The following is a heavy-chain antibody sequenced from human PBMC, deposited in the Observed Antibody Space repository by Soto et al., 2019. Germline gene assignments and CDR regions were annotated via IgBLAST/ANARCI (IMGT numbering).Heavy chain of an antibody. Sequence: QVQLEQSGAEVKKPGSSVKISCKASGGTLSDHGVSWLRQAPGQGLEWVGGTIPVFNTAKYAPKFQGRVTIAADNCANIAYMELGSLRSDDTAFYYCARGVYGSGNYYTGPSAFDIWGQGTLVIVSS. CDR2: TIPVFNTA. V-gene: IGHV1-69*06. D-gene: IGHD3-10*01. CDR1: GGTLSDHG. CDR3: ARGVYGSGNYYTGPSAFDI. J-gene: IGHJ3*02.